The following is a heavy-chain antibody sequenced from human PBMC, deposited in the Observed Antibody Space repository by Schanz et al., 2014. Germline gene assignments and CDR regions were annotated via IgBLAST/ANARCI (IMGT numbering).Heavy chain of an antibody. D-gene: IGHD3-10*01. V-gene: IGHV3-15*01. CDR2: IKSKTDGETT. CDR3: TADLWFGAVWGVW. J-gene: IGHJ4*02. Sequence: EVQLVESGGGLVKPGGSLRLSCAASTSIFNHAWMSWVRQAPGKGLEWLGRIKSKTDGETTDYAAPVKGRFSISTDDSKNTVYLQMNSLQTEDTAVYYCTADLWFGAVWGVWWGQGTLXTVSS. CDR1: TSIFNHAW.